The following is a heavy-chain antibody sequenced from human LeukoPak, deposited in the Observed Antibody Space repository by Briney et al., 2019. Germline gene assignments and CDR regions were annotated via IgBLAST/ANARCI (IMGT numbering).Heavy chain of an antibody. J-gene: IGHJ4*02. CDR3: ARLLSHKRGGTDF. D-gene: IGHD1-26*01. CDR2: IHYSGSP. Sequence: SETLSLTCAVSGGSISSSNWWSWVRQPPGKGLEWIGYIHYSGSPNYNPSLKSRVSISVDTSKNQFSLKLSSVTAADTAVYYCARLLSHKRGGTDFWGQGTLVTVSS. CDR1: GGSISSSNW. V-gene: IGHV4-4*02.